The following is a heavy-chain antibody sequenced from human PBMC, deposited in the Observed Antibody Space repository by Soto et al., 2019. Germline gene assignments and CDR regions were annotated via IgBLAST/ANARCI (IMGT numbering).Heavy chain of an antibody. CDR1: GYTFTSYG. CDR2: ISAYNGNT. J-gene: IGHJ6*03. D-gene: IGHD2-15*01. Sequence: ASVKVSCKASGYTFTSYGISWVRQAPGQGLEWMGWISAYNGNTNYAQKLQGRVTMTTDTSTSTAYVELRSLRSDDTAVYYCARETCGVGSCFSVRDYSYYMDVWGKGTTVTVSS. V-gene: IGHV1-18*01. CDR3: ARETCGVGSCFSVRDYSYYMDV.